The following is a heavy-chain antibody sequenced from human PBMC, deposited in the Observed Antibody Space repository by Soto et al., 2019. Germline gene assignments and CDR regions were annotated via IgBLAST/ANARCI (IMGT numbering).Heavy chain of an antibody. V-gene: IGHV4-31*03. Sequence: SETLSLTCSVSAGSISSVGYYWNWIRQHPGKGLEWIGYIYHSGGTYSSPSLRSRVSISVDTSKNQFSLKLSSVTAADTAVYYCARDRRGYGGFDYWGQGTLVTVSS. CDR2: IYHSGGT. D-gene: IGHD2-15*01. J-gene: IGHJ4*02. CDR1: AGSISSVGYY. CDR3: ARDRRGYGGFDY.